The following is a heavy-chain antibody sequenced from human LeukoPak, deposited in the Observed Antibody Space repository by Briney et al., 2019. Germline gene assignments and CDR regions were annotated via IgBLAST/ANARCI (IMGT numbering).Heavy chain of an antibody. CDR3: ARSVNSAWLPFDW. CDR1: GFIFSNYG. V-gene: IGHV3-30*03. CDR2: ISYDGGNE. J-gene: IGHJ4*02. Sequence: PGGSLRLSCAVSGFIFSNYGMHWVRQAPGKGLEWVAVISYDGGNEYYGDSLKGRFTVSRDNSKNTLYLQMNSLRGEDTAVYYCARSVNSAWLPFDWWGQGTLVTVSS. D-gene: IGHD6-19*01.